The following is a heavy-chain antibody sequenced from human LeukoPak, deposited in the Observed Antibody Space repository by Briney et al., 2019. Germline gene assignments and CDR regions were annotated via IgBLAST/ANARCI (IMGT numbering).Heavy chain of an antibody. CDR3: AKDWRELLRMNDAFDI. D-gene: IGHD1-26*01. J-gene: IGHJ3*02. CDR1: GFTFSSYG. Sequence: GGSLRLSCAASGFTFSSYGMHWVRQAPGKGLEWVAFIRYDGSNKYYADSVKGRFTISRDNSKNTLYLQMNSLRAEDTAVHYCAKDWRELLRMNDAFDIWGQGTMVTVSS. V-gene: IGHV3-30*02. CDR2: IRYDGSNK.